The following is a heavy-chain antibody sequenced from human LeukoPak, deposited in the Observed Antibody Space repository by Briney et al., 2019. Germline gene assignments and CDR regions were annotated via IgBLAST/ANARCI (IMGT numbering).Heavy chain of an antibody. Sequence: SETLSLTCTVSGGSISSYYWSWIRQPPGKGLEWIGYIYYSGGTNYNPSLKSRVTISVDTSKNQFSLKLSSVTAADTAVYYCARSTDSSGWYWFDYWGQGTLVTVSS. CDR3: ARSTDSSGWYWFDY. D-gene: IGHD6-19*01. V-gene: IGHV4-59*01. CDR1: GGSISSYY. J-gene: IGHJ4*02. CDR2: IYYSGGT.